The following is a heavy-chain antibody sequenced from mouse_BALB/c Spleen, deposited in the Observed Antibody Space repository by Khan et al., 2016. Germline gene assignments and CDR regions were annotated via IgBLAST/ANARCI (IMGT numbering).Heavy chain of an antibody. V-gene: IGHV1-26*01. Sequence: VQLKQSGPELVKPGASVKMSCKASGYTFTDYYMKWVHQSHGKSLELIGDINPNTGDPFSNQKFKGQATLTVDKSSSTAYMQLHSLTSEDSAVYYCARDYRFSYYAMDYWGQGTSVTVSS. J-gene: IGHJ4*01. CDR1: GYTFTDYY. CDR3: ARDYRFSYYAMDY. CDR2: INPNTGDP. D-gene: IGHD2-14*01.